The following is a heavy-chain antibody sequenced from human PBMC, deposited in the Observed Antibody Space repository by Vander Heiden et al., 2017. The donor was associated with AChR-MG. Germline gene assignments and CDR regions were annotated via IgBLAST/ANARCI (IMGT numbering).Heavy chain of an antibody. Sequence: QLQLQESGPGLVKPSETLSLTCTVPGCSISSSSYYWGWIRQPPGQGLEWIGSINYSGRTYYNPSLKSRVTIAVDTSKNQFSLKLSSVTAADTAVYYCARHGDYYDSSGYYFRRGGDWYFDLWGRGTLVTVSS. CDR3: ARHGDYYDSSGYYFRRGGDWYFDL. CDR1: GCSISSSSYY. J-gene: IGHJ2*01. V-gene: IGHV4-39*01. D-gene: IGHD3-22*01. CDR2: INYSGRT.